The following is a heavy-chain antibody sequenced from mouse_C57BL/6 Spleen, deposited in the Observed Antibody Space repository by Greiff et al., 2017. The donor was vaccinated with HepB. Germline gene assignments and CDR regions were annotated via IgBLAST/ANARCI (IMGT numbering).Heavy chain of an antibody. D-gene: IGHD2-4*01. CDR1: GYAFSSSW. Sequence: VQLQESGPELVKPGASVKISCKASGYAFSSSWMNWVKQRPGKGLEWIGRIYPGDGDTNYNGKFKGKATLTADKSSSTAYMQLSSLTSEDSAVYCCARDDYLYYAMDYWGQGTSVTVSS. J-gene: IGHJ4*01. CDR3: ARDDYLYYAMDY. V-gene: IGHV1-82*01. CDR2: IYPGDGDT.